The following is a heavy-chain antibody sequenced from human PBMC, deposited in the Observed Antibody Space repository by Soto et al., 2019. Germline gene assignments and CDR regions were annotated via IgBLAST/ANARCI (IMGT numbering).Heavy chain of an antibody. CDR3: ARGFYGSDYYGTDV. CDR2: INPNRGVT. D-gene: IGHD3-10*01. V-gene: IGHV1-2*02. J-gene: IGHJ6*02. Sequence: VASLKVSCNSSGYTFTGYSIHWVRQAPGQGPEWMAWINPNRGVTNLAQNFQGRVSVTRDTSVSTVYMDLTSLTSDDKAVYYCARGFYGSDYYGTDVRGQGPTVTVSS. CDR1: GYTFTGYS.